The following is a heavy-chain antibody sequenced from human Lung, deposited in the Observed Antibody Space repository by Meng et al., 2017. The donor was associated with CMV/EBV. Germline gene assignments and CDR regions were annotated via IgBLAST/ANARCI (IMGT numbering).Heavy chain of an antibody. D-gene: IGHD4-11*01. Sequence: SGFSRSTPNVGVGWIRQPPRNALEWLALIYWDDDKRYNSSLKSRLTITKDTSKNQVVLTLANLDPLDTATYYCARRPTVAEGVYYFDYWGQGTLVTVSS. V-gene: IGHV2-5*02. CDR1: GFSRSTPNVG. CDR3: ARRPTVAEGVYYFDY. CDR2: IYWDDDK. J-gene: IGHJ4*02.